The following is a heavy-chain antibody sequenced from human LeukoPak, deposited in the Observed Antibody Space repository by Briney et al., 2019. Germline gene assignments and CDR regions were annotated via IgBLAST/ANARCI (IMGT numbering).Heavy chain of an antibody. D-gene: IGHD2-15*01. Sequence: ASVKVSCKASGYTFTGYYVHWVRQAPGQGLEWMGIINPSGGSTNYAQKFQGRVTMTRDTSTSTVYMELSSLRSEDTAVYYCARAVGIVVVVVATLDYWGQGTLVTVSS. J-gene: IGHJ4*02. CDR3: ARAVGIVVVVVATLDY. CDR1: GYTFTGYY. V-gene: IGHV1-46*01. CDR2: INPSGGST.